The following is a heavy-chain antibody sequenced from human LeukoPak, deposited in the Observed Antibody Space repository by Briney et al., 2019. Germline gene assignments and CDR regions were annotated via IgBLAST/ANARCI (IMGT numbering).Heavy chain of an antibody. V-gene: IGHV4-39*01. CDR1: GGSISSSSYY. D-gene: IGHD2-15*01. CDR3: ARHTNCSGGSCYSRFDY. Sequence: SETLSLTCTVSGGSISSSSYYWGWIRQPPGKGLEWIGSIYYSGSTYYNPSLKSRVTISVDTSKNQFSLKLSSVTAADTAVYYCARHTNCSGGSCYSRFDYWGQGTLVTVSS. J-gene: IGHJ4*02. CDR2: IYYSGST.